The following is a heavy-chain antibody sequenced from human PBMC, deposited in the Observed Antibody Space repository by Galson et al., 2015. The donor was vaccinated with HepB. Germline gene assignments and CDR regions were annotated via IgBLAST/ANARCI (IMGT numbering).Heavy chain of an antibody. Sequence: SLRLSCAASGFTFSSYSMNWVRQAPGKGLEWVSSISSSSSYIYYADSVKGRFTISRDNAKNSLYLQMNSLRAEDTAVYYCASEYSSSWYWFDPWGQGTLVTVSS. CDR2: ISSSSSYI. V-gene: IGHV3-21*01. CDR3: ASEYSSSWYWFDP. D-gene: IGHD6-13*01. CDR1: GFTFSSYS. J-gene: IGHJ5*02.